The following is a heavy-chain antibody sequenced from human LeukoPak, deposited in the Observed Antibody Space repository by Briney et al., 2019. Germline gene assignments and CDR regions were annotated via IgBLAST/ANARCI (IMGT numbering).Heavy chain of an antibody. CDR3: ARRVSSSNDSSTAKPTGYFDY. V-gene: IGHV4-34*01. CDR2: INHSGST. D-gene: IGHD3-22*01. J-gene: IGHJ4*02. Sequence: SETLSLTCAVYGGSFSGYYWSWIRQPPGKGLEWIGEINHSGSTNYNPSLKSRVTISVDTPKNQFSLKLSSVTAADTAVYYCARRVSSSNDSSTAKPTGYFDYWGQGTLVTVSS. CDR1: GGSFSGYY.